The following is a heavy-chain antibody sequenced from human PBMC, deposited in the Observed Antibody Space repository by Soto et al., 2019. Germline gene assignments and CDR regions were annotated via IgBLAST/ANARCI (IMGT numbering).Heavy chain of an antibody. D-gene: IGHD3-3*01. CDR3: ARETVLRFLEWLPRNRYGMDV. J-gene: IGHJ6*02. CDR1: GGSFSGYY. CDR2: INHSGST. V-gene: IGHV4-34*01. Sequence: SETLSLTCAVYGGSFSGYYWSWIRQPPGKGLEWIGEINHSGSTNYNPSLKSRVTISVDTSKNQFSLKLSSVTAADTAVYYCARETVLRFLEWLPRNRYGMDVWGQGTTVTVSS.